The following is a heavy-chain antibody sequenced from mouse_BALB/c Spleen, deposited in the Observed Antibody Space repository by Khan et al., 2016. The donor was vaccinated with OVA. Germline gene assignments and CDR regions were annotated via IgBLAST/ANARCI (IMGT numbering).Heavy chain of an antibody. CDR2: IWSGGNT. V-gene: IGHV2-2*03. Sequence: VQLQESGPGLVQPSQSLSITCTVSGFSLTSYGVHWFRQSPGKGLEWLGVIWSGGNTDYNATFISRLSITKDTSKSHVFFKMNSLQSNDTAIFYWSRNRGGYFDVGGAGTTVTVSS. J-gene: IGHJ1*01. CDR3: SRNRGGYFDV. CDR1: GFSLTSYG.